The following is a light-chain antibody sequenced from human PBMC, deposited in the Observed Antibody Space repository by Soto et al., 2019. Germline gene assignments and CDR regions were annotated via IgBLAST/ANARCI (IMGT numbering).Light chain of an antibody. V-gene: IGLV2-8*01. J-gene: IGLJ2*01. Sequence: QSALTQPPSASGSPGQSVSISCTGTSSDVGGYNYVSWHQQHPGKAPKLMIYEVTKRPSGVPDRFSGSKSGNTASLAVSGLQPEYEADYDCSAYAGSNNWVVFGGGTKLTVL. CDR2: EVT. CDR1: SSDVGGYNY. CDR3: SAYAGSNNWVV.